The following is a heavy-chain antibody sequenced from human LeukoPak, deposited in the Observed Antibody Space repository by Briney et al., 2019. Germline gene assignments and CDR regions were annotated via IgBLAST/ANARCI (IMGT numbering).Heavy chain of an antibody. CDR2: IYYSGST. CDR3: ASRDCSSTSCHEGYNWFDP. J-gene: IGHJ5*02. CDR1: GGSISSSSYY. Sequence: SETLSLTCTVSGGSISSSSYYWGWIRQPPGKGLEWIGSIYYSGSTYYNPSLKSRVTISVDTSKNQFSLKLTSVTAADTAVYYCASRDCSSTSCHEGYNWFDPWGQGILVSVSS. D-gene: IGHD2-2*01. V-gene: IGHV4-39*01.